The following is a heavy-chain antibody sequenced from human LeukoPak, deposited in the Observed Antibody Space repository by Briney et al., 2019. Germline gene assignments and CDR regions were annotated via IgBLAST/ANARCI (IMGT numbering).Heavy chain of an antibody. J-gene: IGHJ6*01. CDR2: INPNSGGT. D-gene: IGHD1-7*01. CDR1: GYTFTGYY. Sequence: ASVKVSCKASGYTFTGYYMHWVRHAPGQGLELMGWINPNSGGTNYAQKFHGRVTMTRDTAISTAYMELSRLRSDGTSVYYCARDRAGNLDVWGKGTTVTVSS. CDR3: ARDRAGNLDV. V-gene: IGHV1-2*02.